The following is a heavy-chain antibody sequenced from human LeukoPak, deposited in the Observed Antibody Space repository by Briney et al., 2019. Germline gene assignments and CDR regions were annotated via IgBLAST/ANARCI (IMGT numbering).Heavy chain of an antibody. CDR3: ARDQRMSGSFDY. CDR2: ISYDGSNK. V-gene: IGHV3-30*04. D-gene: IGHD1-26*01. CDR1: GFTFSSYA. J-gene: IGHJ4*02. Sequence: GGSLRLSCAASGFTFSSYAMHWVRQAPGKGLEWVAVISYDGSNKYYADSVKGRFTISRDNSKNTLYLQMNSLRAEDTAVYYCARDQRMSGSFDYWGQGTLVTVSS.